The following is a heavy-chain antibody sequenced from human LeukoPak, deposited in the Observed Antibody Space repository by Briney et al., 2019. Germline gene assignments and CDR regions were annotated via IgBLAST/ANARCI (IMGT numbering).Heavy chain of an antibody. CDR2: FDPEDGET. V-gene: IGHV1-24*01. J-gene: IGHJ6*03. CDR3: ATGVSYYYYMDV. D-gene: IGHD3-16*01. Sequence: ASVKVSCRVSGYTPTELSMHWVRQAPGKGLEWMGGFDPEDGETIYAQKFQGRVTMTEDTSTDTAYMELSSLRSEDTAVYYCATGVSYYYYMDVWGKGTTVTVSS. CDR1: GYTPTELS.